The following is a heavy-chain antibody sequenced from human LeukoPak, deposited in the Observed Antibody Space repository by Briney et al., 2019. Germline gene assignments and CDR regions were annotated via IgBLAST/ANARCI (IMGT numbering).Heavy chain of an antibody. V-gene: IGHV4-39*07. J-gene: IGHJ5*02. D-gene: IGHD6-6*01. CDR2: IYYSGST. Sequence: SETLSLTCTVSGGSISSSSYYWGWIRQPPGKGLEWIGSIYYSGSTYYNPSLKSRVTISVDTSKNQFSLKLSSVTAADTAVYYCARSIAARAWFDPWGQGTLVTVSS. CDR1: GGSISSSSYY. CDR3: ARSIAARAWFDP.